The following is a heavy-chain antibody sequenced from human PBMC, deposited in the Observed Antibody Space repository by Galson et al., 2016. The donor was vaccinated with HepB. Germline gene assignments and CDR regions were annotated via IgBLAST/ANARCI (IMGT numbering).Heavy chain of an antibody. CDR1: GFTFSTYA. D-gene: IGHD3-22*01. Sequence: SLRLSCAASGFTFSTYAIHWVRQAPGKGLEWVAVISYDGSHKYYADSVKGRFTISRDNSKDTLYLQMNSLRAEDTAVYYCARDGDVPSDYYDSSGRGYFDYW. V-gene: IGHV3-30*04. J-gene: IGHJ4*01. CDR3: ARDGDVPSDYYDSSGRGYFDY. CDR2: ISYDGSHK.